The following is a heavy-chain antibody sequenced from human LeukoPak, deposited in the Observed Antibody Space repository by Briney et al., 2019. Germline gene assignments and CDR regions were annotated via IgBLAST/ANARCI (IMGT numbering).Heavy chain of an antibody. CDR1: GFTFSDYY. V-gene: IGHV3-11*01. CDR3: ARADYIWGSYRPYLDY. J-gene: IGHJ4*02. D-gene: IGHD3-16*02. Sequence: GGSLRLSCAASGFTFSDYYMSWIRQAPGKGLEWVSYISSSGSTIYYADSVKGRFTISRDNAKNSLYLQMNNLRAEDTAVYYCARADYIWGSYRPYLDYWGQGTLVTVSS. CDR2: ISSSGSTI.